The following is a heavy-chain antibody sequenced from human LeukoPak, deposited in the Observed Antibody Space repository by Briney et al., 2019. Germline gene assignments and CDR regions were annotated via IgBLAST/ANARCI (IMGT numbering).Heavy chain of an antibody. D-gene: IGHD3-22*01. V-gene: IGHV3-30-3*01. CDR2: ISYDGSNK. Sequence: PGGSLRLSCAASGFTFTNAWMTWVRQAPGKGLEWVAVISYDGSNKYYADSVKGRFTISRDNSKNTLYLQMNSLRAEDTAVYYCARDPVTMIVVGWFDPWGQGTLVTVSS. CDR1: GFTFTNAW. J-gene: IGHJ5*02. CDR3: ARDPVTMIVVGWFDP.